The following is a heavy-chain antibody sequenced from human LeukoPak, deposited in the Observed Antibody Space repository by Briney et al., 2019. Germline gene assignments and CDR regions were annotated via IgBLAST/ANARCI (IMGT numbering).Heavy chain of an antibody. CDR3: ARDSLGYCSSTSCPPDY. V-gene: IGHV4-31*03. CDR2: IYYSGST. Sequence: PSGTLSLTCTVSGGSISSGGYYWSWIRQHPGKGLEWIGYIYYSGSTYYNPSLKSRVTISVDTSKNQFSLKLSSVTAADTAVYYCARDSLGYCSSTSCPPDYWGQGTLDTVSS. J-gene: IGHJ4*02. D-gene: IGHD2-2*01. CDR1: GGSISSGGYY.